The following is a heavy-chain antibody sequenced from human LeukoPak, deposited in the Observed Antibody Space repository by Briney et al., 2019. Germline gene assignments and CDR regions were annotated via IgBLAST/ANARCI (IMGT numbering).Heavy chain of an antibody. Sequence: VASVKVSCKASGYTFTSYGISWVRQAPGQGLEWMGWISDYNGNTNYAQKLQGRVTMTTDTSTSTAYMELRSLRSDDTAVYYCARRGYDSSGYYVHSDYWGQGTLVTVSS. J-gene: IGHJ4*02. V-gene: IGHV1-18*01. CDR2: ISDYNGNT. D-gene: IGHD3-22*01. CDR3: ARRGYDSSGYYVHSDY. CDR1: GYTFTSYG.